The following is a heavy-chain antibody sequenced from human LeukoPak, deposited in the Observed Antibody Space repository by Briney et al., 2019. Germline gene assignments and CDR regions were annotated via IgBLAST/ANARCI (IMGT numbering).Heavy chain of an antibody. CDR2: ISDGGRAT. Sequence: PGGSLRLSCAASGYRFSPYWMSWVRQTPGKGLEWVASISDGGRATYYGASVRGRFTISRDDARNSLFLQMNGLRADDTAVYYCTRENYVPDSWGQGTLVTVSS. V-gene: IGHV3-7*03. CDR1: GYRFSPYW. J-gene: IGHJ5*02. CDR3: TRENYVPDS. D-gene: IGHD3-10*02.